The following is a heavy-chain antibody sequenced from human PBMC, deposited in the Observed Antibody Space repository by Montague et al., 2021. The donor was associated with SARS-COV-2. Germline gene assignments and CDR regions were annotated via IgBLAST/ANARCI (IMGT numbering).Heavy chain of an antibody. V-gene: IGHV4-59*01. CDR3: ARGGGYYNYGLDV. D-gene: IGHD3-22*01. CDR1: GGSISNYY. CDR2: IYYSGST. J-gene: IGHJ6*02. Sequence: SETRSLTCTVSGGSISNYYRSWIRQPPGRGLEWIGYIYYSGSTDYSPSLKSRVTISLDTSKNQFSLKVTSVTAADTAVYYCARGGGYYNYGLDVWGPGTTVTVSS.